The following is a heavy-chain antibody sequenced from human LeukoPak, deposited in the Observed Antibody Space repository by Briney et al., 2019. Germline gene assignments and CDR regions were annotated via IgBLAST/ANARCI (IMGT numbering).Heavy chain of an antibody. Sequence: PGGSLRLSCAVSGFTFSSYEMNWVGQAPGKGREWVSYISSSGRTIYYADSVKGRFTISRSNAKNSLYLQMNSLRAEDTAVYYCARNRSEDYWGQGTLVTVSS. CDR3: ARNRSEDY. CDR2: ISSSGRTI. V-gene: IGHV3-48*03. D-gene: IGHD1-14*01. CDR1: GFTFSSYE. J-gene: IGHJ4*02.